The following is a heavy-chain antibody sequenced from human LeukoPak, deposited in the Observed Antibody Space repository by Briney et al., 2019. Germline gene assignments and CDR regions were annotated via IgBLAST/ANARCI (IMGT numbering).Heavy chain of an antibody. CDR2: INPNSGGT. J-gene: IGHJ4*02. CDR1: GYTFTGYY. D-gene: IGHD6-13*01. CDR3: ARDRPTIVAAGVGY. Sequence: ASVKVSCKASGYTFTGYYMHWVRQAPGQGLEWMGWINPNSGGTNYAQKFQGRVTMTRDTSISTVYMELSRLTSDDAAVYYCARDRPTIVAAGVGYWGQGTLVTVSS. V-gene: IGHV1-2*02.